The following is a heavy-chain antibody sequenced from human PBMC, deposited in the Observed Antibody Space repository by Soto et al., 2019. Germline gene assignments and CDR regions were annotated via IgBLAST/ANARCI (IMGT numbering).Heavy chain of an antibody. V-gene: IGHV1-69*01. D-gene: IGHD6-19*01. CDR3: AKGGTSGWLKGAYDV. J-gene: IGHJ3*01. CDR2: NIPMFGIP. CDR1: GGTLNKHA. Sequence: QVQLVQSGAEVKKPGSSVKVSCQASGGTLNKHAITWVRRAPGQGLEWLGGNIPMFGIPNYPQKFKGRVRITADDSTNTSQMELRSLTSDDTAVYYCAKGGTSGWLKGAYDVWGQGTQVTVSS.